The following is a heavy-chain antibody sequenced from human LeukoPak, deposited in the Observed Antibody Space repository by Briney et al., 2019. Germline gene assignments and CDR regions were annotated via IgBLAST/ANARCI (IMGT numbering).Heavy chain of an antibody. D-gene: IGHD4-17*01. CDR2: ITGNGVGT. Sequence: GGSLRLSCTTSQFNFNKLGLTWVRQAPGKGLEWVSSITGNGVGTQYADSVQGRFVISRDNSKSTLYLQMNSLRVEDTAVYFCAKDPNGDYIGTFDIWGQGTMVTVSS. CDR3: AKDPNGDYIGTFDI. CDR1: QFNFNKLG. J-gene: IGHJ3*02. V-gene: IGHV3-23*01.